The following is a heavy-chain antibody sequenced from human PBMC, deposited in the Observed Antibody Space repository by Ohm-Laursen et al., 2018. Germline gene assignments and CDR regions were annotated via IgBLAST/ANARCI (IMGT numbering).Heavy chain of an antibody. V-gene: IGHV1-46*01. D-gene: IGHD6-19*01. Sequence: ASVKVSCNASGYTFTSYYMHWVRQAPGQGLEWMGIINPSGGSTSYAQKFQGRVIMTRDTSTSTVYMELSSLRSEDTAVYYCARGTVEQWLVTPPFDYWGQGTLVTVSS. CDR3: ARGTVEQWLVTPPFDY. CDR2: INPSGGST. CDR1: GYTFTSYY. J-gene: IGHJ4*02.